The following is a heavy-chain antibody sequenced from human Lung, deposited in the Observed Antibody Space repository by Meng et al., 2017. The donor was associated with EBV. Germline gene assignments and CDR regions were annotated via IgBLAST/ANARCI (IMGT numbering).Heavy chain of an antibody. V-gene: IGHV4-61*01. Sequence: LASGPGMLKPSGTWSLPFTVTGGSVSRDKNFWSWIRQASEKGLEWIVYVYYSGSTNYNPSLVSRVTISKDMSKNQFSLKVSSVTAADTAVYYCAVTTVRAPAYFDLWGRGTLFTVSS. CDR2: VYYSGST. J-gene: IGHJ2*01. D-gene: IGHD4-17*01. CDR3: AVTTVRAPAYFDL. CDR1: GGSVSRDKNF.